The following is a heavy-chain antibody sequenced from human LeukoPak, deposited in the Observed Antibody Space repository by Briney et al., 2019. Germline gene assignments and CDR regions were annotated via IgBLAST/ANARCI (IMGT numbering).Heavy chain of an antibody. D-gene: IGHD3/OR15-3a*01. CDR1: GGSITGFY. Sequence: PSETLSLTCTVSGGSITGFYWNWIRQPPGKGLEWIGYVYYDGSTDHNPSLKSRVTISLDTSKNQFSLKLSSVTAADTAVYYCARRSHGDWFYFDLWGRGTLVTVSS. CDR2: VYYDGST. CDR3: ARRSHGDWFYFDL. V-gene: IGHV4-59*01. J-gene: IGHJ2*01.